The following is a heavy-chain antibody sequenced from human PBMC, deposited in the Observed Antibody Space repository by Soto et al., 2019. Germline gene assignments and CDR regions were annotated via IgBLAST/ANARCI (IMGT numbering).Heavy chain of an antibody. D-gene: IGHD6-19*01. V-gene: IGHV4-34*01. Sequence: PSCSLSLTSRRYGGAFSSYYSTCIHQPPGKGMEWIGEINHSGSTNYNPSLKSRVTISVDTSKNQFSLKLSSVTAADTAVYYCARGLQDSSGPGLIAYWGQGTPVIVSS. J-gene: IGHJ4*02. CDR1: GGAFSSYY. CDR3: ARGLQDSSGPGLIAY. CDR2: INHSGST.